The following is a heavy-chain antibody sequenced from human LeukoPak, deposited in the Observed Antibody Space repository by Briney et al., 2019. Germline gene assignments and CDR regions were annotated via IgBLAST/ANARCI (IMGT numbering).Heavy chain of an antibody. Sequence: SVKVSCKASGGSFRYYDISWVRQAPGQGLEWMGRIIPLYATTKYAQRFQGRVTIIADASAITAYMELSSLRSEDTAVYYCATASVPGAIEGPFDALDTWGQGTMVTVSS. CDR3: ATASVPGAIEGPFDALDT. CDR1: GGSFRYYD. CDR2: IIPLYATT. D-gene: IGHD2-2*02. V-gene: IGHV1-69*01. J-gene: IGHJ3*02.